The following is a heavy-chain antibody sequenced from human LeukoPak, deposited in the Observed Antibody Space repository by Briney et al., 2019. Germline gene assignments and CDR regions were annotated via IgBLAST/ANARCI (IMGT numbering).Heavy chain of an antibody. CDR3: ARPSGWSGYDI. J-gene: IGHJ3*02. D-gene: IGHD6-19*01. CDR1: GYSFTNYW. CDR2: IDPGDSAT. V-gene: IGHV5-10-1*01. Sequence: GESLTISCQASGYSFTNYWITWVRQVPGKGLAWMGRIDPGDSATNYGPSFQGHVIISADRSTTTAYLHFNSLEASDTALYYCARPSGWSGYDIWGQGTMVIVSS.